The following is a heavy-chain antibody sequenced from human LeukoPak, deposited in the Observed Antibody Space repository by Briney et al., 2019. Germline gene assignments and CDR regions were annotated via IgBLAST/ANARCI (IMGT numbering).Heavy chain of an antibody. J-gene: IGHJ4*02. D-gene: IGHD6-19*01. Sequence: PGGSLRLSCVAFGFPFSTYVMTWVRQAPGKGLEWVSAIVGSGVTTYYRDSVKGRFTIARDNSKNTLYLHMNDLRAEATAVYYCAKEGYSSGWLDNWGQGTLVTVSS. CDR1: GFPFSTYV. CDR2: IVGSGVTT. V-gene: IGHV3-23*01. CDR3: AKEGYSSGWLDN.